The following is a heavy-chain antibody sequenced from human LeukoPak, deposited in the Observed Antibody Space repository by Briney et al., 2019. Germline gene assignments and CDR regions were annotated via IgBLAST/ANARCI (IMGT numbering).Heavy chain of an antibody. D-gene: IGHD2-15*01. CDR3: ARGGGYCSGGSCYRPKSYYFDY. Sequence: SQTLSLTCAVYGGSFSGYYWSWIRQPPGKGLEWIGEINHSGSTNYNPSLKSRVTISVDTSKNQFSLKLSSVTAADTAVYYCARGGGYCSGGSCYRPKSYYFDYWGQGTLVTVSS. CDR1: GGSFSGYY. V-gene: IGHV4-34*01. CDR2: INHSGST. J-gene: IGHJ4*02.